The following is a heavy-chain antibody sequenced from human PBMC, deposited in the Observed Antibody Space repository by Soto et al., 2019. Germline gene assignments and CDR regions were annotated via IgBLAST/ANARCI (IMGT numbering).Heavy chain of an antibody. CDR2: IYHSGST. J-gene: IGHJ3*02. D-gene: IGHD6-13*01. CDR1: GGSISSGGYY. Sequence: SETLSLTCTVSGGSISSGGYYWSWIRQHPGKGLEWIGYIYHSGSTYYNPSLKSRVTISVDTSKNQFSLKLSSVTAADTAVYYCARDSYSSSWYAAFDIWGQGTMVTVSS. V-gene: IGHV4-31*03. CDR3: ARDSYSSSWYAAFDI.